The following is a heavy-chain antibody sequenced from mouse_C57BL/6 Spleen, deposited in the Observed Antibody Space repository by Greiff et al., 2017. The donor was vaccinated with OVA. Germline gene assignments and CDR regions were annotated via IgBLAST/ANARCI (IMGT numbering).Heavy chain of an antibody. CDR3: ARAGGNYSSYAMDY. V-gene: IGHV3-6*01. CDR1: GYSITSGYY. CDR2: ISYDGSN. Sequence: EVQVVESGPGLVKPSQSLSLTCSVTGYSITSGYYWNWIRQFPGNKLEWMGYISYDGSNNYNPSLKNRISITRDTSKNQFFLKLNSVTTEDTATYYCARAGGNYSSYAMDYWGQGTSVTVSS. J-gene: IGHJ4*01. D-gene: IGHD2-1*01.